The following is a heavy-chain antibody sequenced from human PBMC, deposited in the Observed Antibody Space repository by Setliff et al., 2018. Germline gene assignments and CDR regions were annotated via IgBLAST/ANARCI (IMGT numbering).Heavy chain of an antibody. CDR1: GYTFTSYA. CDR2: INAGNGNT. J-gene: IGHJ4*02. V-gene: IGHV1-3*01. D-gene: IGHD2-15*01. Sequence: ASVKVSCKASGYTFTSYAMHWVRQAPGQRLEWMGWINAGNGNTKYSQKFHGRVTITRDTSASTAYMELSSLRSEDTAVYYCARDLVGYCSGGSCYDWDYWGQGTLVTVSS. CDR3: ARDLVGYCSGGSCYDWDY.